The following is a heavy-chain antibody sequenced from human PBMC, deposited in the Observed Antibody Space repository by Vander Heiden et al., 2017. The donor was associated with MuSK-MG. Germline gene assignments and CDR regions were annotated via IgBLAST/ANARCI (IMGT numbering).Heavy chain of an antibody. D-gene: IGHD1-26*01. J-gene: IGHJ4*02. CDR3: ARAPLIIRVGATTHYFDY. V-gene: IGHV4-61*02. CDR2: IFTSGTT. CDR1: GYSISSRRYS. Sequence: QVQLQESGPGLVKPSPTLSLTSTVSGYSISSRRYSWCLIRPPAGKGLEWIGRIFTSGTTNYNPSLKSRVTMSVDTSKNQFSLNLNSVTAADTAVYYCARAPLIIRVGATTHYFDYWGQGTLVTVSS.